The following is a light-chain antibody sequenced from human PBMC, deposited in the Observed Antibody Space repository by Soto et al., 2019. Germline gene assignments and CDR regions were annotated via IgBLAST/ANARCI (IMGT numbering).Light chain of an antibody. CDR3: QQRSNWPPLT. CDR1: QSIRRGY. J-gene: IGKJ4*01. Sequence: EIVLTQSPGTLSLSPGEGATLSCRASQSIRRGYLAWYQQKPGQAPRLVIYDIFTRATGVPTRISGSGSGTDFTLTISSLEPEDFALYFCQQRSNWPPLTFGGGTKVDIK. V-gene: IGKV3-11*01. CDR2: DIF.